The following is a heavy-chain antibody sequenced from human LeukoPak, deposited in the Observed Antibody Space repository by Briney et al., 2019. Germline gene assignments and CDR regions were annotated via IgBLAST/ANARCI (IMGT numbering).Heavy chain of an antibody. CDR2: TYYSGSI. Sequence: SETLSLTCSVSLGSISSSSYYWGWIRQSPGKGLEWIGNTYYSGSIYFNPSLKSRLTMSVDLSKNQFSLKLTSVTAADTAVYYCVRVPGYSSPHYFDFWGRGTLVTVSS. CDR1: LGSISSSSYY. D-gene: IGHD5-18*01. CDR3: VRVPGYSSPHYFDF. V-gene: IGHV4-39*07. J-gene: IGHJ4*02.